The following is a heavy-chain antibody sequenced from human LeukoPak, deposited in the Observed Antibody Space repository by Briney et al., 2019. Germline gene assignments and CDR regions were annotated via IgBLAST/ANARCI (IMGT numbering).Heavy chain of an antibody. Sequence: GGSLRLSCAASGFTFSSYAMHWVRQAPGKGLEWVAVISYDGSNKYYADSVKGRFTISRDNSKNTLYLQMNSLRAEDTAVYYCARIEVVATSEPGDYWGQGTLVTVSS. CDR3: ARIEVVATSEPGDY. D-gene: IGHD1-26*01. CDR2: ISYDGSNK. CDR1: GFTFSSYA. V-gene: IGHV3-30-3*01. J-gene: IGHJ4*02.